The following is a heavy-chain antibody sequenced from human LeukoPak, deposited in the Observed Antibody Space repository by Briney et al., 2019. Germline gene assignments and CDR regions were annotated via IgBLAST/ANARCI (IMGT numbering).Heavy chain of an antibody. CDR2: IYTSGST. D-gene: IGHD2-2*01. CDR3: AREDIVVVPAAQNYYYYYYMDV. CDR1: GGSISSYY. Sequence: PSETPSLTCTVSGGSISSYYWSWIRQPAGKGLEWIGRIYTSGSTNYNPSLKSRVTMSVDTSKNQFSLKLSSVTAADTAVYYCAREDIVVVPAAQNYYYYYYMDVWGKGTTVTVSS. J-gene: IGHJ6*03. V-gene: IGHV4-4*07.